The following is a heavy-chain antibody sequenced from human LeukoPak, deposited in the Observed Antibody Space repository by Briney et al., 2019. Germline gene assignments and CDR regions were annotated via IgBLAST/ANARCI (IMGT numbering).Heavy chain of an antibody. CDR1: ELNFKTHA. Sequence: GGSLRLSCVVSELNFKTHAMHWVRQAPGKGLEWVAGLSFDASGRNYADSVKGRFTISRDNSKNTLYLQMHSLSPEDTAVYFCARDLREISSFYFDYWGQGSLVTVSS. CDR3: ARDLREISSFYFDY. J-gene: IGHJ4*02. V-gene: IGHV3-30*04. D-gene: IGHD3-16*02. CDR2: LSFDASGR.